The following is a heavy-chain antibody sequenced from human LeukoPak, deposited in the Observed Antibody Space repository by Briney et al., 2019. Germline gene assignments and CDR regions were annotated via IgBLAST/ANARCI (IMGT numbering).Heavy chain of an antibody. V-gene: IGHV4-4*07. J-gene: IGHJ4*02. CDR2: IYTSGST. Sequence: SETLSLTCTVSGGSSNNYYWSWIRQSAGKGLEWIGRIYTSGSTNYNPSLKSRVSMSVDTSKNQFSLRLRSVTAADTAVYYCARESGYYYDTSGYTFDYWGQGILVTVSS. CDR3: ARESGYYYDTSGYTFDY. CDR1: GGSSNNYY. D-gene: IGHD3-22*01.